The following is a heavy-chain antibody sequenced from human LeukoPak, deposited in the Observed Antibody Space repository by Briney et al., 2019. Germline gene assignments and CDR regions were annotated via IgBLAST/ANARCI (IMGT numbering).Heavy chain of an antibody. J-gene: IGHJ4*02. CDR1: GFTFDKYA. CDR2: ISANGSNK. D-gene: IGHD3-10*01. Sequence: PGGPLRLPCTASGFTFDKYAMEWVRQAPGKGLEWVAVISANGSNKYYGASVRGRFTSSRDNSKNTIYLQMNDVRPEDTAIYYCARDGHYGSGAMGYFDNWGQGTLVTVSS. V-gene: IGHV3-30*04. CDR3: ARDGHYGSGAMGYFDN.